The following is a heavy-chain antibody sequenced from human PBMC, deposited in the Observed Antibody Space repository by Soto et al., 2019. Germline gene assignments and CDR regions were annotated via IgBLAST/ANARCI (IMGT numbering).Heavy chain of an antibody. J-gene: IGHJ4*03. D-gene: IGHD3-9*01. CDR3: ARLEGLATISYYFDY. V-gene: IGHV4-39*01. CDR1: GDSINRDNYY. Sequence: PSETLSLTCSVSGDSINRDNYYWGGIRQPPGKGLEWIGSIYYRGNTYYNPSLKARVTISLDKSKSQFSLKLNSVTAADSAVYFCARLEGLATISYYFDYWGQGTTVTVSS. CDR2: IYYRGNT.